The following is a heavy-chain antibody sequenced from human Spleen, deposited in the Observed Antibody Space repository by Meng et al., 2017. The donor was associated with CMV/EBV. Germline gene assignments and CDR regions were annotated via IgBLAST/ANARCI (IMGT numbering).Heavy chain of an antibody. V-gene: IGHV3-9*01. CDR1: GFTFDDYA. J-gene: IGHJ6*02. Sequence: GGSLRLSCAASGFTFDDYAMHWVRQAPGKGLEWVSGISWNSGSIGYADSVKGRFTISRDNAKNSLYLQMNSLRVEDTAVYYCARDGVLHYYYGMDVWGQGTTVTVSS. CDR2: ISWNSGSI. CDR3: ARDGVLHYYYGMDV.